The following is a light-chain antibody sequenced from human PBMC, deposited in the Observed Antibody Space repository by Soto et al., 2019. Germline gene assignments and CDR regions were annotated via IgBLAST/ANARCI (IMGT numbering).Light chain of an antibody. Sequence: DIQMTQSPSTLSGSVGDRVTITCRASQTISSWLAWYQQKPGKAPKLLIYKASTLKSGVPSRFSGSGSGTEFTLTISSLQPDDFATYYCQHDKRYSESFGQGTKVDIK. CDR2: KAS. CDR3: QHDKRYSES. V-gene: IGKV1-5*03. CDR1: QTISSW. J-gene: IGKJ1*01.